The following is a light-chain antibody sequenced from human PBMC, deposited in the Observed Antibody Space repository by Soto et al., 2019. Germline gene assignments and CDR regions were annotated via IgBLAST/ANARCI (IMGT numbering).Light chain of an antibody. CDR3: QQYGSSPRT. CDR1: QSVNSSY. CDR2: GAS. Sequence: EIVLTQSPGTLSLSPGERATLSCRASQSVNSSYLAWYQQKPGQAPRLLISGASSRATGIPDRFSGSGSGTDFTLTISRLEPEDFAVYYCQQYGSSPRTFGQGTKVEIK. J-gene: IGKJ1*01. V-gene: IGKV3-20*01.